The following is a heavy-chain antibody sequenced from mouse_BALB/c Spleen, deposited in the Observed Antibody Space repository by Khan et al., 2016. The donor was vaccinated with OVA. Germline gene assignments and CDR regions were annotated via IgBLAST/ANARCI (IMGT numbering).Heavy chain of an antibody. J-gene: IGHJ1*01. CDR2: IRYGGST. Sequence: EVQLVESGPDLVKPSQSLSLTCTVTGYSITSCYSWHWIRQFPGNKLEWMGYIRYGGSTNNNQSLKSRISITRDTPKNQFFLQLNYVTSEDTATYYCARSGTTVVAYWYFDVWGAGTTVTVSS. V-gene: IGHV3-1*02. D-gene: IGHD1-1*01. CDR3: ARSGTTVVAYWYFDV. CDR1: GYSITSCYS.